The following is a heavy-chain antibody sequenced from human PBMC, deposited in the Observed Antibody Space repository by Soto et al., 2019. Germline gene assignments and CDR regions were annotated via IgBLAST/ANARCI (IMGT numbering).Heavy chain of an antibody. CDR1: GFTFSSYS. D-gene: IGHD2-2*02. Sequence: EVQLVESGGGLVKPGGSLRLSCAASGFTFSSYSMNWVRQAPGKGLEWVSSISSSSSYIYYADSVKGRFTISRDNAKNSLYLHMNSLRAEDTAVYYCARKGYCSSTSCYTDLWGRGTLVTVSS. V-gene: IGHV3-21*01. CDR3: ARKGYCSSTSCYTDL. J-gene: IGHJ2*01. CDR2: ISSSSSYI.